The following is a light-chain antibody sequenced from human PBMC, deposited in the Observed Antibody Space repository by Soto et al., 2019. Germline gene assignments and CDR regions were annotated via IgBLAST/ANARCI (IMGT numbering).Light chain of an antibody. CDR3: QQRSNWPQLT. CDR1: QSVSSY. J-gene: IGKJ4*01. V-gene: IGKV3-11*01. Sequence: EIVLTQSPAPLSLSPGERATLSCRASQSVSSYLAWYQQKPGQAPRHLIYDASNRATGIPARFSGSGSGKDLTLTIRSLEPEDFAVYYCQQRSNWPQLTFGGGTKGESK. CDR2: DAS.